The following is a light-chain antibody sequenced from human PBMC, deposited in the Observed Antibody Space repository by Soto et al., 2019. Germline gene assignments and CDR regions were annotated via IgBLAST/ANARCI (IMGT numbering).Light chain of an antibody. CDR2: KAS. CDR3: QQYNSYRA. CDR1: QTISSW. V-gene: IGKV1-5*03. J-gene: IGKJ1*01. Sequence: DLQMTQSPSTPSGSVGDRVTITCRASQTISSWLAWYQQKPGKAPKILIYKASTLKSGVPSRFSGSGSGTEFTLTISSLKPDDFATYYCQQYNSYRAFGQGTKVDIK.